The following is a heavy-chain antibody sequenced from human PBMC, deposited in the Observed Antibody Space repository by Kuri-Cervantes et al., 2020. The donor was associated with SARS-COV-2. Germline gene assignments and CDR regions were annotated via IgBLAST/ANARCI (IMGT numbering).Heavy chain of an antibody. CDR2: IYYSGST. J-gene: IGHJ5*02. CDR3: ARPGDIYYGSGSYST. V-gene: IGHV4-39*01. Sequence: SETLSLTCTVSGGSISSGDYYWSWIRQPPGKGLEWIGSIYYSGSTYYNPSLKSRVTISVDTSKNQFSLKLSSVTAADTAVYYCARPGDIYYGSGSYSTWGQGTLVTVSS. CDR1: GGSISSGDYY. D-gene: IGHD3-10*01.